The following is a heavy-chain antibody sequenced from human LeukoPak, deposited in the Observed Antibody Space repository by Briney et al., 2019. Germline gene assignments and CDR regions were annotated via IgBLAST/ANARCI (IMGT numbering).Heavy chain of an antibody. D-gene: IGHD3-3*01. CDR3: ARDPDFWSGHYYFDY. V-gene: IGHV3-30-3*01. Sequence: LSGGSPRLSCAASGFTFSSYAMHWVRQAPGKGLEWVAVISYDGSNKYYADSVKGRFTISRDNSKNTLYLQMNSLRAEDTAVYYCARDPDFWSGHYYFDYWGQGTLVTVSS. CDR2: ISYDGSNK. J-gene: IGHJ4*02. CDR1: GFTFSSYA.